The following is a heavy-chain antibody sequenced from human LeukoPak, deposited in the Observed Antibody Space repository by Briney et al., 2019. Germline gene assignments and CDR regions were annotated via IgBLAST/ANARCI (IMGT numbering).Heavy chain of an antibody. CDR3: ARDGLGGSYADGVAFDI. CDR1: GFTFSSYA. Sequence: PGGSLGLSFAASGFTFSSYAMHWVRQAPGKGLEYVSAISSNGGSTYYANSVKGRFTISRDNSKNTLYLQMGSLRAEDMAVYYCARDGLGGSYADGVAFDIWGQGTMVTVSS. V-gene: IGHV3-64*01. CDR2: ISSNGGST. D-gene: IGHD1-26*01. J-gene: IGHJ3*02.